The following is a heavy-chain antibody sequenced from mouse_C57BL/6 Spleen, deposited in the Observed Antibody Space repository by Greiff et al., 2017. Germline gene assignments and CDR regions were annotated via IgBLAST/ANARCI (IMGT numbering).Heavy chain of an antibody. CDR2: IHPNSGNT. J-gene: IGHJ2*01. V-gene: IGHV1-64*01. D-gene: IGHD1-1*02. CDR1: GYTFTSYW. Sequence: QVQLQQPGAELVKPGASVKLSCKASGYTFTSYWMHWVKQRPGQGLEWIGMIHPNSGNTNYNEKFKSKATLTVDKSSSTAYMQLSSLTSEDSAVYYGARDTGDFDYWGQGTTLTVSS. CDR3: ARDTGDFDY.